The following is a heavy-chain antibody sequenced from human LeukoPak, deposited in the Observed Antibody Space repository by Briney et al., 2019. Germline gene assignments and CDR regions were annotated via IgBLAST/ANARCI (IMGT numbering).Heavy chain of an antibody. CDR2: IIPIFGTA. J-gene: IGHJ5*02. CDR3: AAPHRDSTNGVCYIPWFDP. V-gene: IGHV1-69*05. Sequence: GAPVKVSCKASGGTFSSYAISWVRQAPGQGLEWMGGIIPIFGTANYAQKFQGRVTITTDESTSTAYMELSSLRSEDTAVYYCAAPHRDSTNGVCYIPWFDPWGQGTRVTVSS. D-gene: IGHD2-8*01. CDR1: GGTFSSYA.